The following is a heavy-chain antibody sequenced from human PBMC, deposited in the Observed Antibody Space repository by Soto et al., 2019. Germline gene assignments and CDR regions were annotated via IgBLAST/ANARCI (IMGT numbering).Heavy chain of an antibody. D-gene: IGHD3-10*01. Sequence: SETLYLTCAVSGVSISSGNWWTWVRQTPQRGLEYIGEIFHDGTANYYPSFERRVAISVDTPKNQFSLKLTSVTAADTAIYFCARLVYDTRLNYMYFDFWGQGALVTVSS. V-gene: IGHV4-4*02. CDR1: GVSISSGNW. CDR2: IFHDGTA. J-gene: IGHJ4*02. CDR3: ARLVYDTRLNYMYFDF.